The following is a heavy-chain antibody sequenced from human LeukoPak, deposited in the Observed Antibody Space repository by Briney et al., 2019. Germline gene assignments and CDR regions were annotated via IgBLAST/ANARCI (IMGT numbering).Heavy chain of an antibody. D-gene: IGHD3-10*01. CDR3: AKYWGSSYNYAPFDS. Sequence: GGSVRLSCEASGFGNYAMAWVRQAPGKGLEWVSAISGDGSATYYGNSVKGRFTISRDSSKNTLYLQMNSLRAEDTAVFYCAKYWGSSYNYAPFDSWGQGTLVTVSS. CDR1: GFGNYA. J-gene: IGHJ4*02. V-gene: IGHV3-23*01. CDR2: ISGDGSAT.